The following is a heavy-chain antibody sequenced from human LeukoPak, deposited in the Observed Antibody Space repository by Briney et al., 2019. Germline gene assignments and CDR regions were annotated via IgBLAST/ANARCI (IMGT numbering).Heavy chain of an antibody. CDR2: ISTSSSAI. J-gene: IGHJ4*02. CDR3: ASMMGDY. V-gene: IGHV3-48*04. D-gene: IGHD3-16*01. Sequence: GGSLRLSCAASGFSFSRYSMNWVRQAPGKGLEWISYISTSSSAIYYADSVKGRFTISRDNAKNSLYLQMNSLRAEDTAVYYCASMMGDYWGQGTLVTVSS. CDR1: GFSFSRYS.